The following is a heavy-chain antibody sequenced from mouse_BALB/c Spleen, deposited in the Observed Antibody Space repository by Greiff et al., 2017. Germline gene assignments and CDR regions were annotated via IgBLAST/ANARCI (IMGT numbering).Heavy chain of an antibody. V-gene: IGHV1S81*02. CDR1: AYTFTSYW. CDR3: ARGGTTVVARDLYLDV. Sequence: QVQLQHPGAELVKPGASVKLSCKASAYTFTSYWMHWVKQRPGQGLEWIGEINPSNGRTNYNEKFKSKATLTVDKSSSTAYMQRSSMTTEDSAVYYCARGGTTVVARDLYLDVRGAGNTVTVAS. CDR2: INPSNGRT. D-gene: IGHD1-1*01. J-gene: IGHJ1*01.